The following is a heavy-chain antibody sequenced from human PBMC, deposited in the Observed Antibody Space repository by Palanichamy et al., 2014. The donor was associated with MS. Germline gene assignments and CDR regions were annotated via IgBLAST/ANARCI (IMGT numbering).Heavy chain of an antibody. CDR3: ARGGLTTLNGLDV. V-gene: IGHV1-18*01. CDR2: ISAYNGNT. Sequence: QVQLEQSGGEVKKPGASVEVSCKASGYTFTSYGITWVRQAPGQGLEWVGWISAYNGNTNCAQKFQGRVTMTTDTSTSTVYMELRSLRSDDTAVYYCARGGLTTLNGLDVWGQGTTVTVSS. J-gene: IGHJ6*02. D-gene: IGHD1-1*01. CDR1: GYTFTSYG.